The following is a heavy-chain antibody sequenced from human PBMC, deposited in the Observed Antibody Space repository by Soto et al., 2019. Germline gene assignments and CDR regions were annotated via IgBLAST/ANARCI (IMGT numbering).Heavy chain of an antibody. Sequence: PSETLSLTCTVSGGSINTYYWSWIRQPAGKGLEWIVRMYTSGSTNYNPSLKSRVTMSIDTSKNQFSLKLSSVTAADTAMYYCARDIGRDRQYYLGYWGQGTQVTVSS. V-gene: IGHV4-4*07. CDR1: GGSINTYY. D-gene: IGHD1-26*01. CDR2: MYTSGST. CDR3: ARDIGRDRQYYLGY. J-gene: IGHJ4*02.